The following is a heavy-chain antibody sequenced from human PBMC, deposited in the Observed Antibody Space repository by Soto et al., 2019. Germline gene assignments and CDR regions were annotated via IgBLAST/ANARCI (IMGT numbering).Heavy chain of an antibody. CDR2: IRGSSSTI. V-gene: IGHV3-48*01. CDR1: GFTFSSYS. CDR3: ARGSGSYVY. J-gene: IGHJ4*02. D-gene: IGHD3-10*01. Sequence: VQLVESGGGLVQPGGSLRLSCAASGFTFSSYSMNWVRQAPGKGLEWVSYIRGSSSTIYYADSVKGRFTISRDNAKNSLYLQMNSLRAEDTAVYYCARGSGSYVYWGQGTLVTVSS.